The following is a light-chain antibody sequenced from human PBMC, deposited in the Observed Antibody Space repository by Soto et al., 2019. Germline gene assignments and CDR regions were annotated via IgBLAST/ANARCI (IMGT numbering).Light chain of an antibody. CDR1: SSTVGGFNV. V-gene: IGLV2-23*01. CDR3: CSYMGATTNV. Sequence: QSALTQPASVSGSPGQSITISCTGTSSTVGGFNVVSWYQQHPGKAPKVIIYEGIKRPSGVSNRFSGSNSGSTASLTISGLQAEAEADYYFCSYMGATTNVFGTGTKLTVL. J-gene: IGLJ1*01. CDR2: EGI.